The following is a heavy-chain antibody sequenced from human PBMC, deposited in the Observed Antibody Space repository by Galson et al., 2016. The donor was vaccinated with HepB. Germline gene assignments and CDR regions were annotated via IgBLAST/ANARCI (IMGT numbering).Heavy chain of an antibody. CDR1: GFTSSHYA. D-gene: IGHD7-27*01. J-gene: IGHJ1*01. Sequence: SLRLSCAASGFTSSHYAMSWVRQAPGKGLEWVSSISRSSTHIYDADSVKGRFTISRDNAKSSLYLQMNSLRAEDTAVYYCARGPLNLSGPELGQMAEYFQHWGQGTLVTVSS. V-gene: IGHV3-21*01. CDR3: ARGPLNLSGPELGQMAEYFQH. CDR2: ISRSSTHI.